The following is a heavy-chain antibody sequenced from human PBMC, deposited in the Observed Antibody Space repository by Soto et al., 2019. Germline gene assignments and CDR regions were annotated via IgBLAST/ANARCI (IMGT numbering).Heavy chain of an antibody. J-gene: IGHJ3*02. V-gene: IGHV4-31*03. D-gene: IGHD4-17*01. CDR3: ARVMTTVTTAGLGAFDI. CDR2: IYYSGST. Sequence: QVQLQESGPGLVKPSQTLSLTCTVSGGSISSGGYYWSWIRQHPGKGLEWTGYIYYSGSTYYNPSLKSRVTMSVDTSKNQFSLKLSSVTAADTAVYYCARVMTTVTTAGLGAFDIWGQGTMVTVSS. CDR1: GGSISSGGYY.